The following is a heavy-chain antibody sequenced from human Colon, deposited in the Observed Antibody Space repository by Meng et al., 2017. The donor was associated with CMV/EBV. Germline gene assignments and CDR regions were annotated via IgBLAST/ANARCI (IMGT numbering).Heavy chain of an antibody. CDR2: IKQDGTEK. V-gene: IGHV3-7*01. CDR1: GSTFSRHW. D-gene: IGHD3-16*01. CDR3: ARDGTVWKD. J-gene: IGHJ4*02. Sequence: LRLSCAASGSTFSRHWMSWVRQAPGKGLEWVANIKQDGTEKYYVDSVKGRFSISRDNAKNSLYLQVNSLRAEDTAVYYCARDGTVWKDWGQGTLVTVSS.